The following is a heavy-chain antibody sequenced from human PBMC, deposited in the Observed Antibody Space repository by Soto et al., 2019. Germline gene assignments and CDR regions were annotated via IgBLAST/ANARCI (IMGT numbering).Heavy chain of an antibody. D-gene: IGHD2-15*01. V-gene: IGHV1-18*01. Sequence: QVQLVQSGAEVKKPGASVKVSCKASGYTFTSYGISWVRQAPGQGVEWMGWISAYNGNTNYAQKLQGRVTMTTDTSTSTAYMELRSLRSDDTAVYYCARDLGVVVVAATQIAMVNFDYWGQGTLVTVSS. CDR2: ISAYNGNT. J-gene: IGHJ4*02. CDR3: ARDLGVVVVAATQIAMVNFDY. CDR1: GYTFTSYG.